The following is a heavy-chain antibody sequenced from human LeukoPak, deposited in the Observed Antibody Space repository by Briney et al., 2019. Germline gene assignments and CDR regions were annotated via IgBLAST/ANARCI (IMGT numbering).Heavy chain of an antibody. J-gene: IGHJ4*02. CDR1: GGSISSYY. Sequence: SETLSLTCTVSGGSISSYYWSWIRQPPGKGLEWIGYIYYSGSTNYNPSLKSRVTISVDTSKNQFSLKLSSVTAADTAVYYCARGSAVRGVIVLDYWGQGTLVTVSS. D-gene: IGHD3-10*01. V-gene: IGHV4-59*01. CDR3: ARGSAVRGVIVLDY. CDR2: IYYSGST.